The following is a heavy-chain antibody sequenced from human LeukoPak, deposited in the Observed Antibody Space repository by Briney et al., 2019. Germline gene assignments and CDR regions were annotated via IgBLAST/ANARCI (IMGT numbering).Heavy chain of an antibody. D-gene: IGHD4-17*01. V-gene: IGHV3-30*18. Sequence: GGSLRHSCAASGVTFSSYVRHWVRQAPGKGLEWVAFISYDGSNKYYADSVKGRCTTSRDNSKNTVYLQMNSLRAEDTAVYYCAKDMDHDYDDYGFDYWGQGTPVTVSS. CDR3: AKDMDHDYDDYGFDY. CDR1: GVTFSSYV. CDR2: ISYDGSNK. J-gene: IGHJ4*02.